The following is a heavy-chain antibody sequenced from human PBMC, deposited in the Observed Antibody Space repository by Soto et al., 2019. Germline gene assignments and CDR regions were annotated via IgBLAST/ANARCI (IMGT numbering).Heavy chain of an antibody. Sequence: GGSLRLSCAASGFTFSSYGMHWVRQAPGKGLEWVAVISYDGSNKYYADSVKGRFTISRDNSKNTLYLQMNSLRAVVSAVYYCANFGLFDWLGSDDYWGQGTLVTVSS. CDR2: ISYDGSNK. D-gene: IGHD3-9*01. V-gene: IGHV3-30*18. CDR1: GFTFSSYG. J-gene: IGHJ4*02. CDR3: ANFGLFDWLGSDDY.